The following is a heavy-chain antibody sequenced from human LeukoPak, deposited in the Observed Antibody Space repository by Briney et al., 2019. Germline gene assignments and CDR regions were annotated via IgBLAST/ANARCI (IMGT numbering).Heavy chain of an antibody. CDR2: IWYDGSNK. J-gene: IGHJ4*02. V-gene: IGHV3-33*01. Sequence: GGSLRLSCAASGFTFSSYGMHWVRQAPGKGLEWVAVIWYDGSNKYYADSVKGRFTISRDNSKNTLYLQMNSLRAEDTAVYYCARDPGYCSSTGCYPVFDYWGQGTLVTVSS. D-gene: IGHD2-2*03. CDR1: GFTFSSYG. CDR3: ARDPGYCSSTGCYPVFDY.